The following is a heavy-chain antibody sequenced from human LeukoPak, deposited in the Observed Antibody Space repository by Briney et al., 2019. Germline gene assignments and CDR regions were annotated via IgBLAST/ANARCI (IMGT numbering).Heavy chain of an antibody. V-gene: IGHV1-2*02. J-gene: IGHJ4*02. CDR2: INPNSGGT. CDR1: GYTFTGYY. D-gene: IGHD3-10*01. CDR3: ARGQKAGSTMVRRVIVPTDY. Sequence: ASVKVSCKTSGYTFTGYYMHWVRQAPGQGLEWMGWINPNSGGTNYAQKFQGRVTMTRDTSISTAYMELSRLRSDDTAVYYCARGQKAGSTMVRRVIVPTDYWGQGTLVTVSS.